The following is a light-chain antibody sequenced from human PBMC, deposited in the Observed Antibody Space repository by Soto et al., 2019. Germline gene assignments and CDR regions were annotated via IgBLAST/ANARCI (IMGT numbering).Light chain of an antibody. J-gene: IGLJ2*01. CDR3: SSYTTTSTLGV. Sequence: QSVLTQPASVSGSPGQSITLSCSGSSSDVGAYNYVSWYQQHPGKAPKLLIYEVSNRPSGASNRFSGSKSGNTASLTISGLQADDEADYYCSSYTTTSTLGVFGGGTKLTVL. CDR2: EVS. V-gene: IGLV2-14*01. CDR1: SSDVGAYNY.